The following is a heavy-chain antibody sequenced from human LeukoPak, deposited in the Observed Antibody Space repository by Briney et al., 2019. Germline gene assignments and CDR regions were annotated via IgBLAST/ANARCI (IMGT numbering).Heavy chain of an antibody. CDR2: ISSSSSYT. D-gene: IGHD3-22*01. CDR3: ARYGMDDSSGYFDY. J-gene: IGHJ4*02. CDR1: GFRFDDYG. V-gene: IGHV3-11*06. Sequence: GGSLRLSCVASGFRFDDYGMSWVRQAPGKGLEWVSYISSSSSYTNYADSVKGRFTISRDNAKNSLYLQMNSLRAEDTAVYYCARYGMDDSSGYFDYWGQGTLVTVSS.